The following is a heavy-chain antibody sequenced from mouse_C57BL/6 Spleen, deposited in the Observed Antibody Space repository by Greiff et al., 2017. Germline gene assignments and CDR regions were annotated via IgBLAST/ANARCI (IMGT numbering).Heavy chain of an antibody. CDR3: ARNPMVTTFRDY. CDR1: GFSFTSYG. V-gene: IGHV2-2*01. Sequence: VHLVESGPGLVQPSPSLSISCTASGFSFTSYGVHWVRQSPGKGLEWLGVIWRGGSTAYNAAFISRLSSSKDNSKSQVFFKMNSLQADDTAIYYCARNPMVTTFRDYWGQGTTLTVSS. CDR2: IWRGGST. J-gene: IGHJ2*01. D-gene: IGHD2-2*01.